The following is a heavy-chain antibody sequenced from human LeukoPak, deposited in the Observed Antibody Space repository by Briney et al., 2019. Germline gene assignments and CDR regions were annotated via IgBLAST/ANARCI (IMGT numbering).Heavy chain of an antibody. J-gene: IGHJ6*02. CDR1: GYTFTSYA. D-gene: IGHD2-21*02. CDR2: IDAGSGNT. CDR3: ARRGVTTQYSFYAMAV. Sequence: ASVKVSCKASGYTFTSYAMHWVRQAPGQRLEWMGWIDAGSGNTGCSQEFQGRVTITRDTSASTAYMELSSLTSEDTAVYYCARRGVTTQYSFYAMAVWGQGTTVTVSS. V-gene: IGHV1-3*01.